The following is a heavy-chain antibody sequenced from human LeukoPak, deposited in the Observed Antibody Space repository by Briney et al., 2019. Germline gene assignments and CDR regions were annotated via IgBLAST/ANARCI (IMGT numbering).Heavy chain of an antibody. V-gene: IGHV3-23*01. CDR2: ISGSGGST. Sequence: SGGSLRLSCAASGFTFSSYAMSWVRQAPGKGLEWVSAISGSGGSTYYADSVKGRFTISRDNSKNTLYLQMNSLRAEDTAVYYCAFTGRERYCSSTSCYSGYYWGQGTLLTVSS. CDR1: GFTFSSYA. D-gene: IGHD2-2*01. CDR3: AFTGRERYCSSTSCYSGYY. J-gene: IGHJ4*02.